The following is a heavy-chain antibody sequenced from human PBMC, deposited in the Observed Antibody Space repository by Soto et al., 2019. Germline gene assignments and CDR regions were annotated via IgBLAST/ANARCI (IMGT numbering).Heavy chain of an antibody. CDR1: GFTFSYYG. V-gene: IGHV3-74*01. CDR3: AREACSGGNCFYFGPDY. D-gene: IGHD2-15*01. Sequence: GGSLRLSCAASGFTFSYYGMNLIRQAQGKGLVWVSYIKTDGSSTSYAASVKGRFTISRDNAKNTLYLQMNSLRAEDTAVYYCAREACSGGNCFYFGPDYWGQGTLVTVS. CDR2: IKTDGSST. J-gene: IGHJ4*02.